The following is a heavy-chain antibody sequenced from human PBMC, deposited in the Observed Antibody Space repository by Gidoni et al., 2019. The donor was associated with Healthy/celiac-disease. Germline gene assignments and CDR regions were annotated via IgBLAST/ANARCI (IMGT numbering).Heavy chain of an antibody. D-gene: IGHD3-9*01. Sequence: VQLLESGGGLVQPGGSLRLSCAASGFTFSIHAMRWVRQAPWKGLEWVSASSGSGGITYYADSVKCLFTISRDNSKNTLYLQMNILRAEDTAVYYWAKVGDILTGYYLYYFDYWGQGTLVTVSS. CDR1: GFTFSIHA. CDR3: AKVGDILTGYYLYYFDY. J-gene: IGHJ4*02. CDR2: SSGSGGIT. V-gene: IGHV3-23*01.